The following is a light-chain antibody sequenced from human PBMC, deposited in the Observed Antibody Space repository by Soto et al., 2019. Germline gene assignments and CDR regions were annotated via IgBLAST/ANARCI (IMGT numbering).Light chain of an antibody. Sequence: QAVVTQSSSASASLGSSVKLTCTLSSGHSNHIITWHQRQPGKAPRHLMRLEGSGRYNKGSEIPDRLSGSSSGADRYLTISSLQLGDEADYYCETWDSNTRVFGGGTELTVL. V-gene: IGLV4-60*02. CDR2: LEGSGRY. CDR3: ETWDSNTRV. J-gene: IGLJ3*02. CDR1: SGHSNHI.